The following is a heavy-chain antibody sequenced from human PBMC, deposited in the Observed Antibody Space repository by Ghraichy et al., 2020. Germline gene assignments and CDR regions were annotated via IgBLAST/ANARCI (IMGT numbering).Heavy chain of an antibody. J-gene: IGHJ4*02. D-gene: IGHD1-26*01. V-gene: IGHV4-59*01. CDR2: IYYSGST. CDR1: GGSISSYY. CDR3: ARDVISGSYQVDY. Sequence: SETLSHTCTVSGGSISSYYWSWIRQPPGKGLEWIGYIYYSGSTNYNPSLKSRVTISIDTSKNQFSLKLSSVTAADTAVYYCARDVISGSYQVDYWGQGTLVTVSS.